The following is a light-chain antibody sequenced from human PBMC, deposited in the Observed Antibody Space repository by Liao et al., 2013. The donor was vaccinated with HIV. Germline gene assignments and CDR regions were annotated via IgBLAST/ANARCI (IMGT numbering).Light chain of an antibody. Sequence: SYDLTQPPSVSVFSGQTASISCSGDNLGEKSASWYQQRPGQSPVLVIYQDNKRPSGIPERFSGSNYGNTATLTISGTQAMDEADYYCQAWDSSTHVVFGGGTKLTVL. V-gene: IGLV3-1*01. J-gene: IGLJ2*01. CDR1: NLGEKS. CDR3: QAWDSSTHVV. CDR2: QDN.